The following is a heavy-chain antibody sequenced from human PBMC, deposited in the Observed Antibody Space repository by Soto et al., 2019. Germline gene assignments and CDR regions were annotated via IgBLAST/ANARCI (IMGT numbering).Heavy chain of an antibody. CDR1: GFTFSNAG. D-gene: IGHD3-3*01. CDR2: IKSKTDGGTT. CDR3: TTGDRTIFGVASDAFDI. J-gene: IGHJ3*02. Sequence: GGSLRLSCAASGFTFSNAGMSWVRQAPGKGLEWVGRIKSKTDGGTTDYAAPVKGRFTISRDDSKNTLYLQMNSLKTEDTAVYYCTTGDRTIFGVASDAFDIWGQGTMVTVSS. V-gene: IGHV3-15*01.